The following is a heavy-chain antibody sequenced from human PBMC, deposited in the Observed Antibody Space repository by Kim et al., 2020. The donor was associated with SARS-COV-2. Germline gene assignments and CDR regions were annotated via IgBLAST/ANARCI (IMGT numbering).Heavy chain of an antibody. V-gene: IGHV4-31*03. CDR2: IYYSGST. Sequence: SETLSHTCTVSGGSISSGGYYWSWIRQHPEKGLEWIGYIYYSGSTYYNPSLKSRVTISVDTSKNQFSLKLSTVTAADTAVYYCARARLGVVATIDTFDIWGQGTMVTVSS. CDR3: ARARLGVVATIDTFDI. J-gene: IGHJ3*02. CDR1: GGSISSGGYY. D-gene: IGHD5-12*01.